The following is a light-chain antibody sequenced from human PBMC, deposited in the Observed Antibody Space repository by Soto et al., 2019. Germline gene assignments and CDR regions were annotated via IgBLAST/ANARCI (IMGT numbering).Light chain of an antibody. V-gene: IGLV2-23*03. CDR2: EGS. Sequence: QSALTQPASVSGSPGQSITISCTGTSSDVGSYNLVSWYQQHPGKAPKLMIYEGSKRPSGVANRFSGSKSGNTASLTISGFQAEDEADDYCCSYAGSSTFNWVFGGGTKVTVL. J-gene: IGLJ3*02. CDR3: CSYAGSSTFNWV. CDR1: SSDVGSYNL.